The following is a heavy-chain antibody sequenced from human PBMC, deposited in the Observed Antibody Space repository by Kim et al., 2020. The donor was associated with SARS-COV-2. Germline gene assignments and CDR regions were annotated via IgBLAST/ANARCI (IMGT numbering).Heavy chain of an antibody. D-gene: IGHD2-8*01. CDR2: ISGNSGSI. V-gene: IGHV3-48*02. CDR3: AKNADVLYY. CDR1: TVTFSADG. J-gene: IGHJ6*01. Sequence: GGSLRLSCVGSTVTFSADGFHWVRQAPGKGLEWVSCISGNSGSIYYADSVKGRFTVSRDNEKNSLYLQMNSLRDEDTALYYCAKNADVLYY.